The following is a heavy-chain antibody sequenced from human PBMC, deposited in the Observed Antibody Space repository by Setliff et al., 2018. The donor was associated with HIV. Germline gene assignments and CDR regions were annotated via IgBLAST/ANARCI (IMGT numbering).Heavy chain of an antibody. D-gene: IGHD3-10*02. V-gene: IGHV4-4*02. CDR1: GGSISSFNW. J-gene: IGHJ4*01. Sequence: SETLSLTCDVSGGSISSFNWWSWVRQSPGKGLEWIGEIYHTGSTNYSPSLKSRVTISVDKSKNQFSLRLNSVTAADAAVYYCARVQYHYVNNGDSYYFTHWGHGTLVTVSS. CDR3: ARVQYHYVNNGDSYYFTH. CDR2: IYHTGST.